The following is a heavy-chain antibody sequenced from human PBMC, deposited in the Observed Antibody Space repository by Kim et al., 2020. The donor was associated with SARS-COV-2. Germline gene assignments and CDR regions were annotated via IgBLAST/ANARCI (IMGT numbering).Heavy chain of an antibody. V-gene: IGHV3-9*01. CDR3: TNDITPGGADV. J-gene: IGHJ6*02. CDR2: M. D-gene: IGHD2-15*01. Sequence: MGDADSVKSRFTVSRDMASNSVYLQMDSLRPEDTALYYSTNDITPGGADVWGQGTTVTVSS.